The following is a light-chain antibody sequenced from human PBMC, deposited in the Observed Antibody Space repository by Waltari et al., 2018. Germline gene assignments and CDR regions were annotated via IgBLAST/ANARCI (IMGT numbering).Light chain of an antibody. Sequence: QSVLTQPPSVSAAPGQKVTISCSGSSSNIGNNHVFWYQQFPGTAPKLLIYENNKRPSGIPDRFSGSKSGTSATLGITGLQTGDEADYYCGTWDNSLSGKVFGGGTKLTVL. V-gene: IGLV1-51*02. CDR2: ENN. J-gene: IGLJ3*02. CDR3: GTWDNSLSGKV. CDR1: SSNIGNNH.